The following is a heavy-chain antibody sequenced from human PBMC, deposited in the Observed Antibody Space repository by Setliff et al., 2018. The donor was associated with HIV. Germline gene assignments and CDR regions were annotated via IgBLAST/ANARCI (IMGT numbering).Heavy chain of an antibody. V-gene: IGHV1-46*01. Sequence: GASVKVSCKASGYTFTTYYMHWVRQAPGQGLEWMAVINPSVGSTNFAQMFQGRVTMTRDTSTSTVYMELSSPRSEDTAVYYCARDPLDGDGPFDYWGQGTLVTVSS. CDR1: GYTFTTYY. D-gene: IGHD7-27*01. CDR3: ARDPLDGDGPFDY. J-gene: IGHJ4*02. CDR2: INPSVGST.